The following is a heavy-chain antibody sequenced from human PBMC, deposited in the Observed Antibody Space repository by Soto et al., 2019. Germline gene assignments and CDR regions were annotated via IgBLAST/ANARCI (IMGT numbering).Heavy chain of an antibody. CDR3: ARTQSGRGAIPHYYGMDV. J-gene: IGHJ6*02. D-gene: IGHD1-26*01. V-gene: IGHV3-11*06. CDR2: ISSSSSYT. Sequence: GGSLRLSCAASGFTFSDYYMSWIRQAPGKGLEWVSYISSSSSYTNYADSVKGRFTISRDNAKNSLYLQMNSLRAEDTAVYYCARTQSGRGAIPHYYGMDVWGQGTTVTVSS. CDR1: GFTFSDYY.